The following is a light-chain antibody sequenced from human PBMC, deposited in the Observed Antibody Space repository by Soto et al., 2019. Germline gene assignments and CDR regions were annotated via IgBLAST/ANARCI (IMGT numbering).Light chain of an antibody. V-gene: IGKV1-6*01. CDR2: AAS. CDR1: QGIRSE. CDR3: LHDYNYPRT. J-gene: IGKJ1*01. Sequence: AIQMTQSPSSLSASVGDRVTITCRASQGIRSELAWYQQKPGKAPNLLIYAASTLQSGVPSRFSGSGSGTDFTLTISSLQPVDFATYYCLHDYNYPRTFGQGTRVEIK.